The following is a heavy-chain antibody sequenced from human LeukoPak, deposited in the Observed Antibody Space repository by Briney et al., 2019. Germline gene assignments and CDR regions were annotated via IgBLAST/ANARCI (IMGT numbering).Heavy chain of an antibody. D-gene: IGHD4-23*01. CDR3: ARDCPRWYQGRWYFDL. J-gene: IGHJ2*01. V-gene: IGHV3-23*01. CDR2: IGGSGGRT. Sequence: GGSLRLSCAASGFTFSSYAMNWVRQAPGKGLELVSSIGGSGGRTYYADSVKGRFTISRDNSKNTLYLQMNSLRVVEDTAVYYCARDCPRWYQGRWYFDLWGRGTLVTVSS. CDR1: GFTFSSYA.